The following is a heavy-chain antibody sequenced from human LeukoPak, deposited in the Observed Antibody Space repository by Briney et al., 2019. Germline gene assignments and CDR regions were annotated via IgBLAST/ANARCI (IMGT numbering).Heavy chain of an antibody. CDR1: GGTFSSYA. D-gene: IGHD3-9*01. Sequence: SEKVSCKASGGTFSSYAISWVRQAPGQGLEWMGGIIPIFGTANYAQKFQGRVTITADESTSTAYMELSSLRSEDTAVYYCARGLRGPHYDILTGLDYWGQGTLVTVPS. V-gene: IGHV1-69*01. J-gene: IGHJ4*02. CDR2: IIPIFGTA. CDR3: ARGLRGPHYDILTGLDY.